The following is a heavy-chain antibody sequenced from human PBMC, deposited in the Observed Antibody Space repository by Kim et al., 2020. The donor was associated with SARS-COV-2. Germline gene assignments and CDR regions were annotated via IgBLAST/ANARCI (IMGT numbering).Heavy chain of an antibody. D-gene: IGHD3-22*01. Sequence: SETLSLTCTVSGGSISSSSYYWGWIRQPPGKGLEWIGSIYYSGSTYYNPSLKSRVTISVDTSKNQFSLKLSSVTAADTAVYYCASRSLHDSSGLTFDYWGQGTLVTVSS. CDR2: IYYSGST. J-gene: IGHJ4*02. V-gene: IGHV4-39*01. CDR1: GGSISSSSYY. CDR3: ASRSLHDSSGLTFDY.